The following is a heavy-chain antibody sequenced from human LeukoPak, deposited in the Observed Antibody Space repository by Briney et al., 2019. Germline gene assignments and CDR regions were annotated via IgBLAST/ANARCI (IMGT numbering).Heavy chain of an antibody. CDR1: GFTFSSYA. D-gene: IGHD3-10*01. CDR2: ISGSGGST. Sequence: GSLRLSCAASGFTFSSYAMSWVRQAPGKGLEWVSAISGSGGSTYYADSVKGRFTISRDNSKNTLYLQMNSLRAGDTAVYYCAKVRGPWFGELGYWGQGTLVTVSS. CDR3: AKVRGPWFGELGY. V-gene: IGHV3-23*01. J-gene: IGHJ4*02.